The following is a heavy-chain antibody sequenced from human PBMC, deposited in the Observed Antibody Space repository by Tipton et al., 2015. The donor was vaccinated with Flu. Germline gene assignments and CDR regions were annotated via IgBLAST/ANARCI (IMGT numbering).Heavy chain of an antibody. J-gene: IGHJ3*02. V-gene: IGHV3-48*03. CDR1: GFTFNEYE. CDR2: ISSSGSSI. CDR3: ARNGRGLPLDGSGIYKGPDAFDM. Sequence: SLRLSCAASGFTFNEYEINWVRQAPGKGLDWVSYISSSGSSIHYADSVKGRFTISRDNAKNSVYLQMNSLRVEDTAIYYCARNGRGLPLDGSGIYKGPDAFDMWGLGTMVTVSS. D-gene: IGHD3-10*01.